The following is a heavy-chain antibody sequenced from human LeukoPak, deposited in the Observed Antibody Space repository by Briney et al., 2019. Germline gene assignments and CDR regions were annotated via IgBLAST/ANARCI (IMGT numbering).Heavy chain of an antibody. Sequence: SVKVSCKACGGTFSSYAISWVRQAPGQGLEWMGRIIPILGIANYAQRFRGRVTITADKSTSTAYMELSSLRSEDTAVYYCARAPTKYSSSWYSFDYWGQGTLVTVSS. CDR1: GGTFSSYA. V-gene: IGHV1-69*04. CDR3: ARAPTKYSSSWYSFDY. CDR2: IIPILGIA. D-gene: IGHD6-13*01. J-gene: IGHJ4*02.